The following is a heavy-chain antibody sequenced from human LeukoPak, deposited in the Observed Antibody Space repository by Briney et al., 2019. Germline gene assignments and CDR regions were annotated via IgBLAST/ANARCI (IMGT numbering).Heavy chain of an antibody. Sequence: PSETLSLTCAVSRYSISSGHYWGWIRQPPGKGLEWIGSIYHSGSTSYNPSLKSRVTISVDTSKNQFSLKLSSVTAADTAVYYCARDIQQWLDRDAFDIWGQGTMVTVSS. CDR2: IYHSGST. V-gene: IGHV4-38-2*02. CDR1: RYSISSGHY. CDR3: ARDIQQWLDRDAFDI. J-gene: IGHJ3*02. D-gene: IGHD6-19*01.